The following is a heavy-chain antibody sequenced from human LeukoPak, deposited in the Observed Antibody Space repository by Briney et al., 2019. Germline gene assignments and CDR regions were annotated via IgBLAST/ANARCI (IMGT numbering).Heavy chain of an antibody. Sequence: GGSLRLSCAATGFTFTNYAMSWVRQAPGKGLEWVSAIGGSGDNTYYADSVKGRFTISRGNSKNTLNLQMNSLRAEDTAVYYCAKGVWNCGGDCYSTFDYWGQGTLVTVSS. D-gene: IGHD2-21*02. V-gene: IGHV3-23*01. CDR2: IGGSGDNT. CDR3: AKGVWNCGGDCYSTFDY. J-gene: IGHJ4*02. CDR1: GFTFTNYA.